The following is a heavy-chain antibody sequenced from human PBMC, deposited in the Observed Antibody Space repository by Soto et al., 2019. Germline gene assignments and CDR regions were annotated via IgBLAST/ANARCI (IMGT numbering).Heavy chain of an antibody. CDR1: GFTFSSYA. CDR3: AKHWGYSSSKATPSAFDI. Sequence: GGSLRLSCAASGFTFSSYAMSWVRQAPGKGLEWVSAISGSGGSTYYADSVKGRFTISRDNSKNTLYLQMNSLRAEDTAVYYCAKHWGYSSSKATPSAFDIWGQGTMVTVSS. CDR2: ISGSGGST. V-gene: IGHV3-23*01. J-gene: IGHJ3*02. D-gene: IGHD6-6*01.